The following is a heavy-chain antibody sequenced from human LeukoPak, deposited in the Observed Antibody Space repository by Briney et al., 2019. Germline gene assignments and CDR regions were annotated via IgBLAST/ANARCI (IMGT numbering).Heavy chain of an antibody. CDR1: GFTFSSYA. D-gene: IGHD6-19*01. V-gene: IGHV3-30-3*01. J-gene: IGHJ4*02. Sequence: PGGSLRLSCAASGFTFSSYAMHWVRQAPGKGLEWVAVISYDGSNKYYADSVKGRFTISRDNSKSTLYLQMNSLRAEDTAVYYCARDGMYSSGWYGGLDYWGQGTLVTVSS. CDR2: ISYDGSNK. CDR3: ARDGMYSSGWYGGLDY.